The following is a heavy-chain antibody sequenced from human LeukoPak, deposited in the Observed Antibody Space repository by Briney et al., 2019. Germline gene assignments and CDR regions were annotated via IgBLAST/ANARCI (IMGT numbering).Heavy chain of an antibody. Sequence: PSETLSLTCTVSGGSISSYYWSWIRQPPGKGLEWIGYIYYSGSTYYNPSLKSRVTISVDTSKNQFSLKLSSVTAADTAVYYCARSEGRVYDFWSGYSAPHPFDYWGQGTLVTVSS. V-gene: IGHV4-59*01. CDR2: IYYSGST. CDR3: ARSEGRVYDFWSGYSAPHPFDY. CDR1: GGSISSYY. D-gene: IGHD3-3*01. J-gene: IGHJ4*02.